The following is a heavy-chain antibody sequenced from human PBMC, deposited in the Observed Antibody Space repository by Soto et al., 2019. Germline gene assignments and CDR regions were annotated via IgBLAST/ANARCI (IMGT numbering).Heavy chain of an antibody. Sequence: EVQLLESGGGLVQPGGSLRLSCAASGFTFSSYAMSWVRQAPGKGLEWVSAISGSGGNTYYADSVKGRFTISRDNSKNTLYLQMNSLRDEDTAVYYCAKVVGGSGSYSYGLDVWGQGTAVTVSS. CDR3: AKVVGGSGSYSYGLDV. J-gene: IGHJ6*02. CDR2: ISGSGGNT. V-gene: IGHV3-23*01. D-gene: IGHD3-10*01. CDR1: GFTFSSYA.